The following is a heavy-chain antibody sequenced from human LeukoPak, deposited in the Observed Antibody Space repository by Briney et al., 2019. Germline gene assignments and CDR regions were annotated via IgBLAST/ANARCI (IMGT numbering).Heavy chain of an antibody. CDR2: ISDSGGTT. Sequence: GGSLRLSCAASGFTFSSYAVSWVRQAPVKGLEWVSTISDSGGTTYYADSVKGRFTISRDNSKNTLYLQINSLRAEDTAVYYCAKALGYCSSTKCYNWFDPWGQGTLVTVSS. CDR1: GFTFSSYA. J-gene: IGHJ5*02. V-gene: IGHV3-23*01. CDR3: AKALGYCSSTKCYNWFDP. D-gene: IGHD2-2*01.